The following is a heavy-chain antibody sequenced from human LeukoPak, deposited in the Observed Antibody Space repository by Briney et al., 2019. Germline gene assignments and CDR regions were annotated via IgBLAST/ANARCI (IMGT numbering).Heavy chain of an antibody. CDR2: ISGSGGST. Sequence: TGGSLRLSCAASGFTFSSYAMSWVRQAPGKGLEWVSAISGSGGSTYYADSVKGRFTISRDNSKNTLYLQMNSLRAEDTAVYYCAKDLPGYCSGGSCYSPFDYWGQGTLVTVSS. CDR3: AKDLPGYCSGGSCYSPFDY. D-gene: IGHD2-15*01. CDR1: GFTFSSYA. V-gene: IGHV3-23*01. J-gene: IGHJ4*02.